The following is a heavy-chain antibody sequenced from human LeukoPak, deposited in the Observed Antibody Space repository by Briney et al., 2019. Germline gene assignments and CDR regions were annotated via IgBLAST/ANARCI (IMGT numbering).Heavy chain of an antibody. J-gene: IGHJ3*02. D-gene: IGHD2-21*02. Sequence: SETLSLTCTVSGGSISSYYWSWIRQPPGKGLEWIGYIYYSGSTNCNPSVKSRVTMSVDTSKKQFSLKLSSLTAADTAVYYCARGGTAVRAPYAFYIWGQGTMVTVSS. V-gene: IGHV4-59*01. CDR2: IYYSGST. CDR3: ARGGTAVRAPYAFYI. CDR1: GGSISSYY.